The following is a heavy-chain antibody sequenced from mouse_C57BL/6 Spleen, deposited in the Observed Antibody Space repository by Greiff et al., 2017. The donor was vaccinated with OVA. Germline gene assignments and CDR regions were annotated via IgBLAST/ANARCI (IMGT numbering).Heavy chain of an antibody. V-gene: IGHV1-82*01. D-gene: IGHD2-3*01. J-gene: IGHJ4*01. CDR2: IYPGDGDT. CDR3: GKGGGYYAYAMDY. Sequence: VKLQESGPELVKPGASVKISCKASGYAFSSSWMNWVKQRPGKGLEWIGRIYPGDGDTNYNGKFKGKATLTADKSSSTAYMQLSSLTSEDSAVYFCGKGGGYYAYAMDYWGQGTSVTVSS. CDR1: GYAFSSSW.